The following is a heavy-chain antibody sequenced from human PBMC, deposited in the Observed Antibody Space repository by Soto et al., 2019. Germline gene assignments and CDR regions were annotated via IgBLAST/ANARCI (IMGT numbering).Heavy chain of an antibody. CDR1: GFTFGSCW. CDR2: IRQDGSEK. CDR3: ARSYPAYSSNHFDY. V-gene: IGHV3-7*01. J-gene: IGHJ4*02. D-gene: IGHD1-26*01. Sequence: EVQLVESGGGLVQPGGSLRVSCAVYGFTFGSCWMSWVRQAPGKGLEWVANIRQDGSEKYYVDSVKGRFTISRDNAKNSLFLQMNSLRAEDTAVYYCARSYPAYSSNHFDYWGQGTLVTVSS.